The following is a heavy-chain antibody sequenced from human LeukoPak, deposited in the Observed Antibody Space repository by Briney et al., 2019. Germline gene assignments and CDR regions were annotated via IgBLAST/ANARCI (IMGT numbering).Heavy chain of an antibody. V-gene: IGHV3-33*01. CDR3: ARDPGSYYPNFDY. Sequence: GGSLRLSCAVSGFTFSSYGMHWVRQAPGKGLEWVAVIWYDGSNKYYADPVKGRFTISRDNSKNTLYLQMNSLRAEDTAVYYCARDPGSYYPNFDYWGQGTLVTVSS. CDR1: GFTFSSYG. CDR2: IWYDGSNK. D-gene: IGHD1-26*01. J-gene: IGHJ4*02.